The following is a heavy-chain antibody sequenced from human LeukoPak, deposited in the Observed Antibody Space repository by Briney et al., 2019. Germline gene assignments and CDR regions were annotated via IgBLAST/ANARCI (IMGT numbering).Heavy chain of an antibody. D-gene: IGHD3-10*01. CDR3: AKTTSVYGSGDDYSDATNWFDP. CDR1: GGSISSSSYY. J-gene: IGHJ5*02. Sequence: SETLSLTFTVSGGSISSSSYYWGWIRQPPGKGLEWIGSIYYSGSTYYNPSLKSRVTISVDTSKNQFSLKLSSVTAADTAVYYCAKTTSVYGSGDDYSDATNWFDPWGQGTLVTVSS. V-gene: IGHV4-39*07. CDR2: IYYSGST.